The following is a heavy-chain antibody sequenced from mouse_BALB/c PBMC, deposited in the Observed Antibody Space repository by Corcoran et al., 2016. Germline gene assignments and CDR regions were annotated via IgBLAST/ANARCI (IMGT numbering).Heavy chain of an antibody. Sequence: EVQLQQSGPELVKHGASVKISCKASGYSFTGYYMHWVKQSHVKSLEWIGRINPYNGATSYNQNFKDKASLTVDKSSSTAYMELHSLTSEDSAVYYCARTGTVMDYWGQGTSVTVSS. CDR3: ARTGTVMDY. J-gene: IGHJ4*01. CDR1: GYSFTGYY. V-gene: IGHV1-26*01. CDR2: INPYNGAT. D-gene: IGHD4-1*01.